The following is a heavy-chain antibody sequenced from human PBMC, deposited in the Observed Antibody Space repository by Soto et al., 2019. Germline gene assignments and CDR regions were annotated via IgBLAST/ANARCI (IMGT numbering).Heavy chain of an antibody. CDR2: ISDYNGNT. CDR1: AYTFTSYG. CDR3: ASDRGSYALDY. Sequence: QVQLVQSGAEVKKPGASVKVSCKASAYTFTSYGIGWVRQAHGQGLEWMGWISDYNGNTNYAQKLQGRVTMPTDTSTSTAHMELRSLRSDDTAVYYCASDRGSYALDYWSQVTLVTVSA. D-gene: IGHD1-26*01. J-gene: IGHJ4*02. V-gene: IGHV1-18*01.